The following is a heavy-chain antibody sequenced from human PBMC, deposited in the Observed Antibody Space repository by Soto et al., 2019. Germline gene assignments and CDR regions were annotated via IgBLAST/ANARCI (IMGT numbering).Heavy chain of an antibody. J-gene: IGHJ5*02. V-gene: IGHV4-59*08. D-gene: IGHD3-3*01. CDR3: ARHDMLYYDFASGFYGWLDP. Sequence: PSETLSLTCTFSGCSISSYYWRWIRQPPAQGQERNGYIYYRGSTNYNPSLKSRDTISVDTSKNQIPLNLSSVTAADTAVYYCARHDMLYYDFASGFYGWLDPWGHGTQVTVSS. CDR1: GCSISSYY. CDR2: IYYRGST.